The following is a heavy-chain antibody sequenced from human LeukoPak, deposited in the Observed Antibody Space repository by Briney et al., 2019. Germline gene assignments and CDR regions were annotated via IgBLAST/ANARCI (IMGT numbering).Heavy chain of an antibody. CDR1: GFTFSSYS. Sequence: GGSLRLSCAASGFTFSSYSMNWVRQAPGKGLEWVSSISSSSSYIYYADSVKGRFTISRDNAKNSLYLQMNSLRAEDTAVYYCARVPGSRALYFDYWGQGTLVTVSS. J-gene: IGHJ4*02. V-gene: IGHV3-21*01. CDR3: ARVPGSRALYFDY. CDR2: ISSSSSYI.